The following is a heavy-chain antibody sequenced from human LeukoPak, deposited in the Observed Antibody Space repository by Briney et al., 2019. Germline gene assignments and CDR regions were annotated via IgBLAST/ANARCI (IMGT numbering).Heavy chain of an antibody. J-gene: IGHJ4*02. D-gene: IGHD5-18*01. Sequence: GGSLRLSCAASGFTFSAYGMHWVGQPPGKGLEWVAMTWFDGSNKFYADSVKGRFTISRDNSKNTLYLQMNSLRAEDTAVYYCATELSSDTAFDYWGQGTLVAVSS. CDR3: ATELSSDTAFDY. CDR2: TWFDGSNK. V-gene: IGHV3-33*03. CDR1: GFTFSAYG.